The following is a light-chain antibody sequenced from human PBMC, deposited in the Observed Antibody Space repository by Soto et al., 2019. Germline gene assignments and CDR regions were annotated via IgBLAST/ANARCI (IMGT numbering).Light chain of an antibody. J-gene: IGKJ4*01. Sequence: DIQMTQSPSSLSASVGDRVTITCRASQNINIYLNWYQQKPGKSPKLLIYAASALQTGVPSRFSGSGSGTDFTLTISSLEPEDFAVYYCQQRDNWPLTFGGGTKVDIK. CDR2: AAS. V-gene: IGKV1-39*01. CDR1: QNINIY. CDR3: QQRDNWPLT.